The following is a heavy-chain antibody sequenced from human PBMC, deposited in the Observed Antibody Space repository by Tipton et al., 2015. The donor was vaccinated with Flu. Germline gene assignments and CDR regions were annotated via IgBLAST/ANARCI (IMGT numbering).Heavy chain of an antibody. Sequence: TLSLTCNVSGDSIRTSGHYWGWIRQSPGKGLAWIASMPYSGSPSYNPSLESRLTISLDTPKNHFSLRLSSVTAADTAVYYCATRRDYYDSSEFDYWGQGALVTVSS. CDR2: MPYSGSP. J-gene: IGHJ4*02. CDR3: ATRRDYYDSSEFDY. V-gene: IGHV4-39*07. D-gene: IGHD3-22*01. CDR1: GDSIRTSGHY.